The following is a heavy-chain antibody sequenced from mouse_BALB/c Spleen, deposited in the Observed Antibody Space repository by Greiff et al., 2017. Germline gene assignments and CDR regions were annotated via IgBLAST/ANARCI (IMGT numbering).Heavy chain of an antibody. V-gene: IGHV5-4*02. CDR1: GFTFSDYY. CDR3: AREGDGYSY. D-gene: IGHD2-3*01. Sequence: EVKLMESGGGLVKPGGSLKLSCAASGFTFSDYYMYWVRQTPEKRLEWVATISDGGSYTYYPDSVKGRFTISRDNAKNNLYLQMSSLKSEDTAMYYCAREGDGYSYWGQGTTLTVSS. J-gene: IGHJ2*01. CDR2: ISDGGSYT.